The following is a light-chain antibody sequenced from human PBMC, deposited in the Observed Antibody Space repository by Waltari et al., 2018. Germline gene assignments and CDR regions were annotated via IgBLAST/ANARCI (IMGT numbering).Light chain of an antibody. CDR2: NVS. CDR1: SSDVGSYNF. Sequence: QSVLTQPASVSGSPGQSITISCTATSSDVGSYNFFSWYQQHPGTAPKLIIFNVSNRPSGVSNRFSGSKSGNTASLTISGLQAEDEADFYCSSFSSGSTPVVFGGGTMLTVL. V-gene: IGLV2-14*03. J-gene: IGLJ2*01. CDR3: SSFSSGSTPVV.